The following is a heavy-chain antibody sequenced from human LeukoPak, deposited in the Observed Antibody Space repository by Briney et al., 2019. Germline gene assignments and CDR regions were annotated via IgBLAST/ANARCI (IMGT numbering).Heavy chain of an antibody. V-gene: IGHV4-59*08. Sequence: SETLSLTCTVSGGSISSYYWSWIRQPPGKGLEWIGYIYYSGTANYNPSLKSRVTISLDTSKSQFSLRLNSVTAADTAVYYCARQIIRGQYLVHFDYWGQGTLVTVSS. J-gene: IGHJ4*02. D-gene: IGHD6-13*01. CDR3: ARQIIRGQYLVHFDY. CDR2: IYYSGTA. CDR1: GGSISSYY.